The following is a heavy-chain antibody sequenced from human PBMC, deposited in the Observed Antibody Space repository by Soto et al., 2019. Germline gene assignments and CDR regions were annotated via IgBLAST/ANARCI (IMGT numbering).Heavy chain of an antibody. V-gene: IGHV1-18*04. CDR1: GYTFTSYG. D-gene: IGHD2-15*01. Sequence: VASVKVSCKASGYTFTSYGISWVRQAPGQGLEWMGWISAYNGNTNYAQKLQGRVTMTTDTSTSTAYMELRSLRSDDTAVYYCARVRDVVVVAATQPFDYWGQGXQVTVSS. CDR3: ARVRDVVVVAATQPFDY. CDR2: ISAYNGNT. J-gene: IGHJ4*02.